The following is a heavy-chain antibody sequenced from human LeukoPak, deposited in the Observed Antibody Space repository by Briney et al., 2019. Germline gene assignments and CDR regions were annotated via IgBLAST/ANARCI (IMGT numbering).Heavy chain of an antibody. CDR3: AAFPFMVGVVSSVDL. CDR2: ISYDGSNK. V-gene: IGHV3-30*03. CDR1: GFTFSSYG. J-gene: IGHJ6*02. Sequence: GGSLRLSCAASGFTFSSYGMHWVRQAPGKGLEWVAVISYDGSNKYYADSVKGRFTISRDNSKNTLYLQMNSLRAEDTAVYYCAAFPFMVGVVSSVDLWGQGTTVTVSS. D-gene: IGHD3-10*01.